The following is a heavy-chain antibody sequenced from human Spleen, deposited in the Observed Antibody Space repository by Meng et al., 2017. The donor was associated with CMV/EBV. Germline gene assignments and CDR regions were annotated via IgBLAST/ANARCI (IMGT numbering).Heavy chain of an antibody. CDR2: VSYDGASK. V-gene: IGHV3-30*04. CDR3: ARGGYSYEVYFDY. J-gene: IGHJ4*02. Sequence: GGSLRLSCAASGFTFSNYAINWVRQAPGKGLEWVAVVSYDGASKYYADSVKGRFTISRDNSKNTLYLQMNSLRAEDTAVYYCARGGYSYEVYFDYWGQGTLVTVSS. D-gene: IGHD5-18*01. CDR1: GFTFSNYA.